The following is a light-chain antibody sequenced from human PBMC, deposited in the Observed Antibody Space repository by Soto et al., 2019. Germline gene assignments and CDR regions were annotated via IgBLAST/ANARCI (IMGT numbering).Light chain of an antibody. CDR2: AAS. Sequence: IQLTQSPSSLSASVGDTVTITCRASQTISNFLNWYQHKPGKGPKLLIYAASSLLSGVSSRFSGSGSGSDVTLTISSLRPEDFATYYCQQSHRTPYTFGQGTKLEI. J-gene: IGKJ2*01. V-gene: IGKV1-39*01. CDR3: QQSHRTPYT. CDR1: QTISNF.